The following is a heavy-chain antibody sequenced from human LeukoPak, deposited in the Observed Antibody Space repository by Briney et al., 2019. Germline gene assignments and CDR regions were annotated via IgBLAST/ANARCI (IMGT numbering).Heavy chain of an antibody. CDR3: AKCIAAAASPGSYYYYGMDV. CDR1: GFTFSSYG. V-gene: IGHV3-30*18. Sequence: GGSLRLSCAASGFTFSSYGMHWVRQAPGKGLEWVAVISYDGSNKYYADSVKGRFTISRDNSKNTLYLQMNSLRAEDTAVYYCAKCIAAAASPGSYYYYGMDVWGQGTTVTVSS. D-gene: IGHD6-13*01. CDR2: ISYDGSNK. J-gene: IGHJ6*02.